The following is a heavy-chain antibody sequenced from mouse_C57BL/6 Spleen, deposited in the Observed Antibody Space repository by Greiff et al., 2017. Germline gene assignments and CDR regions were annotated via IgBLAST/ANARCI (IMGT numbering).Heavy chain of an antibody. CDR1: GFTFNTYA. CDR3: VRDAASTTVDYYAMDY. Sequence: EVQGVESGGGLVQPKGSLKLSCAASGFTFNTYAMHWVRQAPGKGLEWVARIRSKSSNYATYYADSVKDRFTSSRDDSQSMLYLQMNNLKTEDTAMYYCVRDAASTTVDYYAMDYWGQGTSVTVSS. V-gene: IGHV10-3*01. J-gene: IGHJ4*01. D-gene: IGHD1-1*01. CDR2: IRSKSSNYAT.